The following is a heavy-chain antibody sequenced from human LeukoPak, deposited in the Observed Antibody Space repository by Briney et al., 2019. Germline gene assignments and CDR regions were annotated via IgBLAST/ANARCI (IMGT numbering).Heavy chain of an antibody. V-gene: IGHV4-59*01. CDR2: IYYSGST. Sequence: SETLSLTCTVSGGSISSYYWSWIRQPPGKGLEWIGYIYYSGSTNYNPSLKSRVTISVDTSKNQFSLKLSSVTAADTAVYYCARTGTGGTIDYWGQGTLVTVSS. CDR3: ARTGTGGTIDY. CDR1: GGSISSYY. J-gene: IGHJ4*02. D-gene: IGHD2-8*02.